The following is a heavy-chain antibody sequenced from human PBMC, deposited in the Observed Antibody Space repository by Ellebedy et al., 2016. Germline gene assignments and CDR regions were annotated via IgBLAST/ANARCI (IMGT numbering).Heavy chain of an antibody. J-gene: IGHJ4*02. D-gene: IGHD3-3*01. CDR3: ATIYDFWSGYTFDY. Sequence: SETLSLTCAVSGGSISSSNWWSWVRQPPGKGLEWIGEIYHSGSTNYNPSLKSRVTISVDKSKNQFSLKLSSVTAADTAVYYCATIYDFWSGYTFDYWGQGTLVTVSS. CDR1: GGSISSSNW. V-gene: IGHV4-4*02. CDR2: IYHSGST.